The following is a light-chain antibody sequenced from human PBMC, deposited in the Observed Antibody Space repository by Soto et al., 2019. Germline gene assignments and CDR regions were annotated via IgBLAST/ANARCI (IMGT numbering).Light chain of an antibody. V-gene: IGLV1-44*01. CDR1: NSNIGANA. J-gene: IGLJ2*01. CDR3: GTWDDSLNGPV. Sequence: QSVLTQPPSASGTPGQRVTVSCSGSNSNIGANAVNWYQHVPQTAPQLLIYNNYQRPSGVPDRLSGSKSGTSASLAISGLQSEDEADYYCGTWDDSLNGPVFGGGTKLTVL. CDR2: NNY.